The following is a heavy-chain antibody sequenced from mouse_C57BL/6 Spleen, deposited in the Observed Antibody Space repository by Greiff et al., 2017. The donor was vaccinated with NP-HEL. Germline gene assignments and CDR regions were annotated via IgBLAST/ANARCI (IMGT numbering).Heavy chain of an antibody. V-gene: IGHV5-17*01. CDR1: GFTFSDYG. J-gene: IGHJ4*01. Sequence: EVKVVESGGGLVKPGGSLKLSCAASGFTFSDYGMHWVRQAPEKGLEWVAYISSGSSTIYYADTVKGRFTISRDNDKNTLFLQMTSLRSEDTAMYYCARPVDYYAMDYWGQGTSVTVSS. D-gene: IGHD1-1*02. CDR2: ISSGSSTI. CDR3: ARPVDYYAMDY.